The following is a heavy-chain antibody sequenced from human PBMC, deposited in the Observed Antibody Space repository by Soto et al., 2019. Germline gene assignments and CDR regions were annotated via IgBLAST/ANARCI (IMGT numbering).Heavy chain of an antibody. J-gene: IGHJ4*02. CDR1: GFSLSNARMG. V-gene: IGHV2-26*01. Sequence: QVTLKESGPVLVKPTETLTLTCTVSGFSLSNARMGVSWIRQPPGKALEWLAHIFSNDEKSYSTSLKSRLTISKDTSKSQVVLTMTNMDPVDTATYYCARILSGYYDSSGYFFDYWGQGTLVTVSS. D-gene: IGHD3-22*01. CDR2: IFSNDEK. CDR3: ARILSGYYDSSGYFFDY.